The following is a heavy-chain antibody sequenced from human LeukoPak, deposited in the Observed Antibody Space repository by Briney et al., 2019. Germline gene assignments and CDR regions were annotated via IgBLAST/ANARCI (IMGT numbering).Heavy chain of an antibody. CDR2: INHSGST. CDR3: ARGSRQLAQYGAYYFDY. D-gene: IGHD6-6*01. V-gene: IGHV4-34*01. J-gene: IGHJ4*02. Sequence: SETLSLTCTVSGGSISSYYWSWIRQPPGKGLEWIGEINHSGSTNYNPSLKSRVTISVDTSKNQFSLKLSSVTAADTAVYYCARGSRQLAQYGAYYFDYWGQGTLVTVSS. CDR1: GGSISSYY.